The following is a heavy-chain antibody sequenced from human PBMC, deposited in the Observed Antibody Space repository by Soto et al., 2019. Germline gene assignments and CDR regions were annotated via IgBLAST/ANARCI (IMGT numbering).Heavy chain of an antibody. V-gene: IGHV1-18*01. D-gene: IGHD6-6*01. Sequence: QVQLVQSGAEMKKPGASVKVSCKASGYTFSSYGISWVRQAPGQGLEWMGWISAYNGNTDYAQNLQGRVTMTTDPSTSTAYMELRSLRSDDTAVYYCARKYSSSSWFDPWGQGTLVNVSS. CDR1: GYTFSSYG. CDR3: ARKYSSSSWFDP. J-gene: IGHJ5*02. CDR2: ISAYNGNT.